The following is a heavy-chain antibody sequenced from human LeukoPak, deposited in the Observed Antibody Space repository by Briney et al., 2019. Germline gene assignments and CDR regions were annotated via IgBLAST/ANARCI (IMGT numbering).Heavy chain of an antibody. CDR3: ARGRYYGSGSSMYYFDY. Sequence: PSQTLSLTCTVSGGSISSGSYYWSWLRQPAGKGLEWIGRIYTSGSTNYNPSLKSRVTISVDTSKNQFSLKLSSVTAADTAVYYCARGRYYGSGSSMYYFDYWGQGTLVTVSS. D-gene: IGHD3-10*01. CDR1: GGSISSGSYY. V-gene: IGHV4-61*02. J-gene: IGHJ4*02. CDR2: IYTSGST.